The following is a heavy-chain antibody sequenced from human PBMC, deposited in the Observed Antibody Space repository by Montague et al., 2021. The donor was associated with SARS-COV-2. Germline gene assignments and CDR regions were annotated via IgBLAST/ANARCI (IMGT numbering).Heavy chain of an antibody. J-gene: IGHJ4*02. V-gene: IGHV2-5*01. CDR2: IXXXXEX. CDR1: GFSLSTPNVG. D-gene: IGHD3-9*01. Sequence: VKPTQTLTLTCTFSGFSLSTPNVGVGWIRQPPGKALEWVAVIXXXXEXRYSPSLRNRLTITKDTANNQVVLSLTYVGPVDTATYYCAHLIRYYDIFTGIPFDYWGQGSQVTVSS. CDR3: AHLIRYYDIFTGIPFDY.